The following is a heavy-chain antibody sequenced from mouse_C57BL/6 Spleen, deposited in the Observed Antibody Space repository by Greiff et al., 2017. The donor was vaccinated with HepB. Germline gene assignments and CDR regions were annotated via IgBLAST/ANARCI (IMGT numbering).Heavy chain of an antibody. D-gene: IGHD4-1*01. Sequence: EVQRVESGEGLVKPGGSLKLSCAASGFTFSSYAMSWVRQTPEKRLEWVAYISSGGDYIYYADTVKGRFTISRDNARNTLYLQMSSLKSEDTAMYYCTRDGRANCAYFDVWGTGTTVTVSS. CDR1: GFTFSSYA. CDR2: ISSGGDYI. J-gene: IGHJ1*03. V-gene: IGHV5-9-1*02. CDR3: TRDGRANCAYFDV.